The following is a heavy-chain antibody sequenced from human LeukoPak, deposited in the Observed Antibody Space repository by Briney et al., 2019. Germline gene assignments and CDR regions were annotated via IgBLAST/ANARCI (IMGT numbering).Heavy chain of an antibody. V-gene: IGHV3-53*01. J-gene: IGHJ2*01. CDR1: GFTVSSNY. D-gene: IGHD3-22*01. CDR3: ARVHSHYYDSSGYPRSYWYFDL. CDR2: IYSGGST. Sequence: GGSLRLSCAASGFTVSSNYMSWVRRAPGKGLEWVSVIYSGGSTYYADSVKGRFTISRDNSKNTLYLQMNSLRAEDTAVYYCARVHSHYYDSSGYPRSYWYFDLWGRGTLVTVSS.